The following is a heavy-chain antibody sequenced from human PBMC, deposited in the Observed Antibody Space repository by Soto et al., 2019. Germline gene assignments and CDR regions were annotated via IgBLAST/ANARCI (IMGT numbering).Heavy chain of an antibody. CDR3: ARERGSDAAMPRGYYYYYYGMDV. V-gene: IGHV1-69*01. CDR2: IIPIFCAA. D-gene: IGHD5-18*01. CDR1: GGTFSSYA. Sequence: QVQLVQSGAEVKTPGSSVKVSCKASGGTFSSYAVSWVRQAPGQGLEWMGGIIPIFCAANYAQHFQGRVTITADESSSAACIELSSRGSEDWAVYYCARERGSDAAMPRGYYYYYYGMDVWGQGTTVTVS. J-gene: IGHJ6*02.